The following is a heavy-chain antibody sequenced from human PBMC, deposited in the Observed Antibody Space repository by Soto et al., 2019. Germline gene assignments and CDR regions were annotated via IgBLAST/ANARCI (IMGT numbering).Heavy chain of an antibody. CDR1: GDSVSSNSAA. V-gene: IGHV6-1*01. CDR2: TYYRSKWYN. Sequence: SQTLSLPYAIPGDSVSSNSAAWNWIRQSPSRGLEWLGRTYYRSKWYNDYAVYVKNRITINPDTSKNQFSLQLNSVPPEDTAVYYCAREELYSSSWLWERCTNYFYCYGMYVWGQGTTVTVSS. CDR3: AREELYSSSWLWERCTNYFYCYGMYV. D-gene: IGHD6-13*01. J-gene: IGHJ6*02.